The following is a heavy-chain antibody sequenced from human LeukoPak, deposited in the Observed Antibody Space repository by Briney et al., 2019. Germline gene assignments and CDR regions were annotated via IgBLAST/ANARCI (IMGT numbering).Heavy chain of an antibody. D-gene: IGHD4-23*01. CDR2: ISYDGSNK. Sequence: GGSLRLSCTASGFTFSSYDMNWVRQAPGKGLEWVAVISYDGSNKYYADSVKGRFTISRDNSKNTLYLQMNSLRPEDTAVYYCARGPYGGNFKLIDYWGQGTLVTVSS. CDR3: ARGPYGGNFKLIDY. V-gene: IGHV3-30-3*01. CDR1: GFTFSSYD. J-gene: IGHJ4*02.